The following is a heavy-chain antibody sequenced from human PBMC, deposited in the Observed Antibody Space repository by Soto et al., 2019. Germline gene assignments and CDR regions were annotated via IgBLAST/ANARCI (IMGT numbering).Heavy chain of an antibody. Sequence: PGGSLRLSCAASGFTFSSCAMSWVRQAPGKGLEWVSAISGSGGSTYYADSVKGRFTISRDNSKNTLYLQMNSLRAEDTAVYYCAKDPADPLRYFDWLSEPFLDYWGQGTLVTVSS. CDR2: ISGSGGST. J-gene: IGHJ4*02. V-gene: IGHV3-23*01. D-gene: IGHD3-9*01. CDR1: GFTFSSCA. CDR3: AKDPADPLRYFDWLSEPFLDY.